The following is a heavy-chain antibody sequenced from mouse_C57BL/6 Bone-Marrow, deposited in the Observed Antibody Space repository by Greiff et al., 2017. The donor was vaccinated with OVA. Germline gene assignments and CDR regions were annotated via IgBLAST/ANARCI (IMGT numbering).Heavy chain of an antibody. CDR2: ISDGGSYT. V-gene: IGHV5-4*03. CDR3: ASHYYGSSYYYAMDY. D-gene: IGHD1-1*01. J-gene: IGHJ4*01. Sequence: EVKLMEPGGGLVKPGGSLKLSCAASGFTFSSYAMSWVRQTPEKRLEWVATISDGGSYTYYPDNVKGRFTISRDTAKNNLYLQMSQLKSEDTALYYGASHYYGSSYYYAMDYWGQGTSVTVSS. CDR1: GFTFSSYA.